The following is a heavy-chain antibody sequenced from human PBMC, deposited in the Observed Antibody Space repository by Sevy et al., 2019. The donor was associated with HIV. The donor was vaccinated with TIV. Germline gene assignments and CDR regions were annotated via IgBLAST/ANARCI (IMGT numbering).Heavy chain of an antibody. Sequence: GGSLRLSCAASGFSFSSYGMHWVRQAPGKGLEWMSYIQYDGSNKDYADSVKGRFTISRKNSKNTLYLQMNSLGVEDTAVFYCVKEGGGEGGDHWGQGTLVTVSS. CDR2: IQYDGSNK. V-gene: IGHV3-30*02. CDR1: GFSFSSYG. CDR3: VKEGGGEGGDH. D-gene: IGHD2-21*01. J-gene: IGHJ4*02.